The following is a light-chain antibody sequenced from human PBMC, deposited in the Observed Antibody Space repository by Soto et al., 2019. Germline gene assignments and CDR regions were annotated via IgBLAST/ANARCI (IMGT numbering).Light chain of an antibody. CDR3: QQFNTYSWT. CDR2: KAS. V-gene: IGKV1-5*03. Sequence: DIQMTQSPSTLSASVGDSVTITCRASQSISSWLAWYQQKPGMAPKLLIYKASSLGSGVPSRFSGSGSGTEFTLTISSLQPDDFATYYCQQFNTYSWTFGQGTKVDI. J-gene: IGKJ1*01. CDR1: QSISSW.